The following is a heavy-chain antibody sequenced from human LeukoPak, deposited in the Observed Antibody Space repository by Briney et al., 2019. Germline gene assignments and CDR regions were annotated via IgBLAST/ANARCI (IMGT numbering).Heavy chain of an antibody. V-gene: IGHV1-18*01. CDR1: AYTCTSYG. CDR2: ISAYNGNT. Sequence: ASVKVSCKASAYTCTSYGISWVRQAPGQGLEWMGWISAYNGNTNYAQKLQGRVTMTTDTSTSTAYMVLRSLRSDDTAVYYCARDLIVVVPAAIGGNWFDPWGQGTLVTVSS. D-gene: IGHD2-2*02. CDR3: ARDLIVVVPAAIGGNWFDP. J-gene: IGHJ5*02.